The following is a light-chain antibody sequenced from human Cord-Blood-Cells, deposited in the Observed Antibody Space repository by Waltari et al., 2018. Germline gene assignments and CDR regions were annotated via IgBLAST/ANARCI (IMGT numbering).Light chain of an antibody. J-gene: IGKJ1*01. V-gene: IGKV1-5*03. CDR1: QSISSW. CDR3: QQYNSYSWT. Sequence: DIQMTQSPSTLSASVGDRVTITCRASQSISSWLAWYQQKPGKAPKLLIYKASSLESEVPSRCSGSGSGTEFTLTISSLQPDDFATYYCQQYNSYSWTFGQGTKVEIK. CDR2: KAS.